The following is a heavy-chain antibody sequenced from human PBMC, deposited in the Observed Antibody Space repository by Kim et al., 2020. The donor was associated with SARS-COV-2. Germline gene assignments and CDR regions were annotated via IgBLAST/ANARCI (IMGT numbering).Heavy chain of an antibody. V-gene: IGHV4-34*01. CDR1: GGSFSGYY. CDR3: ARGPRNYYGSGSRSYHYYGMDV. D-gene: IGHD3-10*01. CDR2: INHSGST. Sequence: SETLSLTCAVYGGSFSGYYWSWIRQPPGKGLEWIGEINHSGSTNYNPSLKSRVTISVDTSKNQFSLKLSSVTAADTAVYYCARGPRNYYGSGSRSYHYYGMDVWGQGTTVTASS. J-gene: IGHJ6*02.